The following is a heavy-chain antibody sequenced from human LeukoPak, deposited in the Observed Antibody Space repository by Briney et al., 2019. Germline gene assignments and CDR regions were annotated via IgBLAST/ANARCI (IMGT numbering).Heavy chain of an antibody. CDR1: GGSISSGGYY. V-gene: IGHV4-31*03. Sequence: SETLSLTCTVSGGSISSGGYYWSWIRQHPGKGLEWIGYIYYSGSTYYNPSLKSRVTISVDTSKNQFSLKLSSVTAADTAVYYCARVSGEVLWFGELLVYYYYYGMDVWGQGTTVTVSS. J-gene: IGHJ6*02. CDR2: IYYSGST. CDR3: ARVSGEVLWFGELLVYYYYYGMDV. D-gene: IGHD3-10*01.